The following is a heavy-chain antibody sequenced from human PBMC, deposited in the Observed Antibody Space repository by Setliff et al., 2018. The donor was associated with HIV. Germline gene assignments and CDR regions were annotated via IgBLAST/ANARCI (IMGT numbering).Heavy chain of an antibody. CDR1: GYTFTNYY. Sequence: ASVKVSCKASGYTFTNYYIHWVRQAPGQGLEWMGLINPSWGRTRYAQKFQGRLTMTRDTSRSTVYMELSSLRSEDTAVYYCARCYYDSSGPTDAFDIWGQGTVVTVSS. V-gene: IGHV1-46*01. CDR3: ARCYYDSSGPTDAFDI. CDR2: INPSWGRT. D-gene: IGHD3-22*01. J-gene: IGHJ3*02.